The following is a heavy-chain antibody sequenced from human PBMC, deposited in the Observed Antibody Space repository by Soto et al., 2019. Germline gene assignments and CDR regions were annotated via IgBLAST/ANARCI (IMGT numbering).Heavy chain of an antibody. D-gene: IGHD3-3*01. Sequence: GESLKISCAASGFTFSSYGMHWVRQAPGKGLEWVAVIWYDGSNKYYADSVKGRFTISRDNSKNTLYLQMNSLRAEDTAVYYCARGDRDPARRDFWSGYWATGQRTQLDYWGQGTLVTVSS. J-gene: IGHJ4*02. CDR3: ARGDRDPARRDFWSGYWATGQRTQLDY. CDR1: GFTFSSYG. CDR2: IWYDGSNK. V-gene: IGHV3-33*01.